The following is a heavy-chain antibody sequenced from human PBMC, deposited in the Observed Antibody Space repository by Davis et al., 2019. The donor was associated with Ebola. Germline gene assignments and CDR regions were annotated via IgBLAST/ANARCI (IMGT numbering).Heavy chain of an antibody. V-gene: IGHV1-2*02. Sequence: ASVKVSCKASGYTFTGYYMHWVRQAPGQGLEWMGWINPNSGGTNYAQKFQGRVTMTRDTSISTAYMELSRLRSDDTAVDYCARGGIAARSDSYRGDYYGMDVWGQGTTVTVSS. CDR1: GYTFTGYY. CDR2: INPNSGGT. J-gene: IGHJ6*02. CDR3: ARGGIAARSDSYRGDYYGMDV. D-gene: IGHD6-6*01.